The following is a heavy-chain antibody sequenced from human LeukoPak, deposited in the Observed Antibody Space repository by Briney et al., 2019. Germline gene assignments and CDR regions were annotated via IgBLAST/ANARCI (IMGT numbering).Heavy chain of an antibody. D-gene: IGHD4-11*01. J-gene: IGHJ4*02. Sequence: PGGSLRLSCVASGFTFSNAWMHWVRQAPGKGLEWVSSISSSSSYIYYADSVKGRFTISRDNAKNSLYLQMNSLRAEDTAVYYCASFAYSNGFDYWGQGTLVTVSS. CDR2: ISSSSSYI. V-gene: IGHV3-21*01. CDR3: ASFAYSNGFDY. CDR1: GFTFSNAW.